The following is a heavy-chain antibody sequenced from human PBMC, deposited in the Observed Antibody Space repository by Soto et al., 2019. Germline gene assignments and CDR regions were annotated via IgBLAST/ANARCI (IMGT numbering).Heavy chain of an antibody. V-gene: IGHV1-3*01. CDR1: GYTFTSYA. Sequence: QVKLVQSGAEVKKPGASVKVSCKASGYTFTSYAMHWVRQAPGQRLEWMGWINAGNGNTKYSQKFQGRVTITRDTSASTVYMELSSLRAEDTAVYYCATGDSSSWYSLDYWGQGTLVTVSS. CDR2: INAGNGNT. J-gene: IGHJ4*02. CDR3: ATGDSSSWYSLDY. D-gene: IGHD6-13*01.